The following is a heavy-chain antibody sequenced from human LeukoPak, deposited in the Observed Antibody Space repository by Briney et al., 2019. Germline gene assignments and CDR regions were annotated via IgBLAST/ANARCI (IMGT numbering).Heavy chain of an antibody. CDR1: GFTFSSYW. Sequence: PGGSLRLSCAASGFTFSSYWMHWVRQAPGKGLVWVSRINNDGSSTNYADSVKGRFTISRDNAKNTLYLQMNSLRAEDTAVYYCARDSVAVSGDFDCWGQGTLVTVSS. J-gene: IGHJ4*02. CDR3: ARDSVAVSGDFDC. V-gene: IGHV3-74*01. CDR2: INNDGSST. D-gene: IGHD6-19*01.